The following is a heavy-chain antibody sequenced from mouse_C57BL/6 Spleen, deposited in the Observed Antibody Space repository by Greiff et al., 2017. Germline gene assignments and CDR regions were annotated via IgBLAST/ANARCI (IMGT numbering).Heavy chain of an antibody. CDR3: VRHEDYYDYDEGFAY. V-gene: IGHV10-1*01. CDR1: GFSFNTYA. Sequence: DVMLVESGGGLVQPKGSLKLSCAASGFSFNTYAMNWVRPAPGKGLEWVARIRSKSNNYATYYADSVKDRFTISRDASESMLYLQMNNLKTEDTAMYYCVRHEDYYDYDEGFAYWGQGTLVTVSA. D-gene: IGHD2-4*01. CDR2: IRSKSNNYAT. J-gene: IGHJ3*01.